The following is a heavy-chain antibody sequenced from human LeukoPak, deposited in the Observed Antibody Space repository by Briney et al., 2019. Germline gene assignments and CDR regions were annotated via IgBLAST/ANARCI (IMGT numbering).Heavy chain of an antibody. J-gene: IGHJ5*02. D-gene: IGHD6-19*01. CDR2: ISGSGSST. Sequence: GGSLRLSCAASGFTFSNYAMSWVRRAPGKGLEWVSSISGSGSSTYYAQSVKGRFSISRDNSKNTLNLQMDSLRADDTALYFCARDPWGAAVASTNGWFDPWGQGTLVTVSS. CDR1: GFTFSNYA. V-gene: IGHV3-23*01. CDR3: ARDPWGAAVASTNGWFDP.